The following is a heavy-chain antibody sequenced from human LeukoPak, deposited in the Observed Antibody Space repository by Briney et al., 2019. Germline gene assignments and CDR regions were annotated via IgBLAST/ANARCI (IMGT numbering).Heavy chain of an antibody. D-gene: IGHD2-21*02. CDR3: ATSAHIEVETAPPPDY. Sequence: PGGSLRLSCATSGFTFNRFGMHWVRQAPGKGLEWVAVIWYDGSNKDYADSVKGRFTISRDNSKNTLYLQMSGLRAEDTAVYYCATSAHIEVETAPPPDYWGQGTLVTVTS. V-gene: IGHV3-33*01. CDR2: IWYDGSNK. J-gene: IGHJ4*02. CDR1: GFTFNRFG.